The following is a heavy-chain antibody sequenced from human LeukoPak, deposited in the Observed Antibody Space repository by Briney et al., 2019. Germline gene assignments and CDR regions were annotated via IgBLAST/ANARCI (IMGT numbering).Heavy chain of an antibody. V-gene: IGHV1-18*04. D-gene: IGHD3-22*01. CDR1: GYPFIGYY. CDR2: ISAYNGNT. Sequence: ASVKVSCKASGYPFIGYYMHWVRQAPGQGLEWMGWISAYNGNTNYAQKLQGRVTMTTDTSTSTAYMELRSLRSDDTAVYYCARGRDDSSDYSIDYWGQGTLVTVSS. CDR3: ARGRDDSSDYSIDY. J-gene: IGHJ4*02.